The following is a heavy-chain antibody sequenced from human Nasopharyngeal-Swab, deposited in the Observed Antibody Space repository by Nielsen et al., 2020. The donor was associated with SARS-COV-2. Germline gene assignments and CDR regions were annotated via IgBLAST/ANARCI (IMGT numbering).Heavy chain of an antibody. D-gene: IGHD3-16*01. Sequence: GGSLRLSCAAYGFTVSSNYMSWVRQAPGKGLEWVSVIYSGGSTYYADSVKGRFTISRDNSKNTLYLQMNSLRAEDTAVYYCARDRGGYGDYVDYWGQGTLVTVSS. CDR3: ARDRGGYGDYVDY. J-gene: IGHJ4*02. V-gene: IGHV3-66*02. CDR2: IYSGGST. CDR1: GFTVSSNY.